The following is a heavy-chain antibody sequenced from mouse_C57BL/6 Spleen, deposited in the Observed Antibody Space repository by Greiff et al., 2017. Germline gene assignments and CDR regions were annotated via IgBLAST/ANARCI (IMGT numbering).Heavy chain of an antibody. V-gene: IGHV1-26*01. Sequence: VQLQQSGPELVKPGASVKISCKASGYTFTDYYMNWVKQSHGKSLEWIGDINPNNGGTSYNQKFKGKATLTVDKSSSTAYMELRSLTSEDSAVYYCAKMGYYEGFAYWGQGTLVTVSA. CDR3: AKMGYYEGFAY. CDR2: INPNNGGT. J-gene: IGHJ3*01. CDR1: GYTFTDYY. D-gene: IGHD2-3*01.